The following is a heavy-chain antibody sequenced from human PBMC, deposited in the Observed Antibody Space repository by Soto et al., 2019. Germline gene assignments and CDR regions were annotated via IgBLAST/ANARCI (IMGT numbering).Heavy chain of an antibody. CDR2: IIPIFGTA. J-gene: IGHJ3*02. CDR3: AREDTAMSDAFDI. CDR1: GGTFSSYA. V-gene: IGHV1-69*13. Sequence: SVKVSCKASGGTFSSYAISWVRQAPGQGLEWMGGIIPIFGTANYAQKFQGRVTITADESTSTAYMELSSLRSEDTAVYYCAREDTAMSDAFDIWGQGTMVTVSS. D-gene: IGHD5-18*01.